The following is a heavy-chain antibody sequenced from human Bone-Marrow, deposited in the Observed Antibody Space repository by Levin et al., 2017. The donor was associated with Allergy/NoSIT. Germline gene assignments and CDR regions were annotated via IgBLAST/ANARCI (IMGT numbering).Heavy chain of an antibody. CDR2: ISGSGGTT. CDR3: AKAPEFAWVVAAEFDH. J-gene: IGHJ4*02. V-gene: IGHV3-23*01. Sequence: PGESLKISCAASGFSFSSYAMSWVRQAPGKGLEWVVSISGSGGTTLYVDSVKGRFTSSRDNSKSTLYLQMNSLRAEDTAVYYCAKAPEFAWVVAAEFDHWGLGTLVTVSS. D-gene: IGHD2-15*01. CDR1: GFSFSSYA.